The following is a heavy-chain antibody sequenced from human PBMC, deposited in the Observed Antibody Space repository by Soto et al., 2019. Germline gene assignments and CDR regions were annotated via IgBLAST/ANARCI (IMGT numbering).Heavy chain of an antibody. J-gene: IGHJ4*02. CDR2: IRGSCGRK. CDR1: GFTFSSYA. D-gene: IGHD4-17*01. CDR3: AEDPFSTVTTPAWAD. V-gene: IGHV3-23*01. Sequence: GGSLRLSCAASGFTFSSYAMSWVRQAPGKGLEWVSAIRGSCGRKYYADSVKGRFTISRDNSKITLYRQMNSLRAEDTAVYYCAEDPFSTVTTPAWADWGQGTLVSVSS.